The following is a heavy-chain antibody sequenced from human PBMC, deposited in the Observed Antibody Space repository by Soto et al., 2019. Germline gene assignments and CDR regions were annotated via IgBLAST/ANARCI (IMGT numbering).Heavy chain of an antibody. CDR2: IHYSGGATYSP. V-gene: IGHV4-31*03. CDR3: ARVPTYYHYSIGYQPFHP. CDR1: GASIISDGYY. J-gene: IGHJ5*02. D-gene: IGHD5-18*01. Sequence: QVQLQESGPGLVEPSQTLSLICTVSGASIISDGYYWTWIRQHPGKGLEWLGYIHYSGGATYSPSYNPSLKSRIAISVDTSKRLFPLKLTSVSAADTAVYYCARVPTYYHYSIGYQPFHPWGKGTLVTVSS.